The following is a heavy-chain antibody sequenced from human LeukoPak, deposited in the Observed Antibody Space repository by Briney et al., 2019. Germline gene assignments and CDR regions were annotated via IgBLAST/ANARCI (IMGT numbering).Heavy chain of an antibody. V-gene: IGHV3-23*01. CDR2: ISGSGGST. Sequence: GGSLRLSCAASGFTISGHYMSWVRQAPGKGLEWVSAISGSGGSTYYADSVKGRFTISRDNSKDTLYLQMNSLRAEDTAVYYCAKDVVGWPCDAFDIWGQGTMVTVSS. CDR1: GFTISGHY. CDR3: AKDVVGWPCDAFDI. J-gene: IGHJ3*02. D-gene: IGHD3-10*01.